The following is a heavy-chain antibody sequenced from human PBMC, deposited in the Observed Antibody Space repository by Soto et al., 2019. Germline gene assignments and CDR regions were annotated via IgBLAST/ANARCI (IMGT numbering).Heavy chain of an antibody. J-gene: IGHJ4*02. CDR3: ARVTMVRGVTFDY. V-gene: IGHV4-39*01. Sequence: SETLSLTCTVSVGSSSSSSYYWGWILQPPGKGLEWIGSIYYIGSTYYNPSLKSRVTISVDTSKNQFSLKLSSVTAADTAVYYCARVTMVRGVTFDYWGQGTLVTVSS. D-gene: IGHD3-10*01. CDR2: IYYIGST. CDR1: VGSSSSSSYY.